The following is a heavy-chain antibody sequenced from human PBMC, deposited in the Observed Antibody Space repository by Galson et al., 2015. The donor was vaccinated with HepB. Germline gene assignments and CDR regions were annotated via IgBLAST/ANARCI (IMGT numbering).Heavy chain of an antibody. D-gene: IGHD6-13*01. J-gene: IGHJ6*02. Sequence: SLRLSCAASGFTFSSYAMHWVRQAPGKGLEWVAVISYDGSNKYYADSVKGRFTISRDNSKNTLYLQMNSLRAEDTAVYYCARDWQQPYYYYGMDVWGQGTTVTVSS. CDR1: GFTFSSYA. CDR2: ISYDGSNK. V-gene: IGHV3-30-3*01. CDR3: ARDWQQPYYYYGMDV.